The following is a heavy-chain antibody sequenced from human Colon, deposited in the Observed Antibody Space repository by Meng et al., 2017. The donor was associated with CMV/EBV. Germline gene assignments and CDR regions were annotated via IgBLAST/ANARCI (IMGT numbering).Heavy chain of an antibody. D-gene: IGHD3-16*01. J-gene: IGHJ4*03. CDR2: IKADGSET. CDR1: RFSFSDFW. Sequence: GESLKISCTVSRFSFSDFWMNWVRQAPGKGLEWVANIKADGSETYYADSVKGRFIISRDNAKNSLYLQMNSLRVEDTAVYFCVRGHYDGAWGHGTLVTVS. V-gene: IGHV3-7*04. CDR3: VRGHYDGA.